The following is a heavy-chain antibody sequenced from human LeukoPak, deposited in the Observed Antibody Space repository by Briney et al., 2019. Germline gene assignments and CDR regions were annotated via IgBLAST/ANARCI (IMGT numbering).Heavy chain of an antibody. D-gene: IGHD2-15*01. CDR3: ARESLGYCSGSSCYYYYMDF. V-gene: IGHV3-21*01. CDR1: GFTFSSYS. J-gene: IGHJ6*03. Sequence: GGSLRLSCAASGFTFSSYSMNWVRQAPGKGLEWVSSISSSSSYIYYADSVKGRFTISRDNAENSLYLQMNNLRAEDTAVYYCARESLGYCSGSSCYYYYMDFWGKGTTVTVSS. CDR2: ISSSSSYI.